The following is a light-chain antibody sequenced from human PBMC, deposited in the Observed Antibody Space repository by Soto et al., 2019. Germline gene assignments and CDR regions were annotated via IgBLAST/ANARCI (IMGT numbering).Light chain of an antibody. CDR3: TSYTSSSTLHV. J-gene: IGLJ1*01. V-gene: IGLV2-14*01. Sequence: QSVLTQPASVSGSPGQSITISCTGTSSDVGGYNYVSWYQQHPGKAPKLMIYDVRNRASGASNRFSGSKSGNTASLTISGLQAEDEADYYCTSYTSSSTLHVFGPGTKVTVL. CDR2: DVR. CDR1: SSDVGGYNY.